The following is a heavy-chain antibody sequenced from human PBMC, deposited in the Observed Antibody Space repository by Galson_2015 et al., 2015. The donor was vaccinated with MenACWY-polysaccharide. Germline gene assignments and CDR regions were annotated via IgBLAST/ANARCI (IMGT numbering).Heavy chain of an antibody. D-gene: IGHD3-22*01. CDR1: GYSFSSYD. CDR3: VRGGKYYYDSSGYLKWFDH. J-gene: IGHJ5*02. Sequence: SVKVSCKASGYSFSSYDINWVRQTPAQGLEGMGWMNPNSGNTGNAHKFQGRVTMTKTTSIGIAYRELSSLRSEDTAVYYCVRGGKYYYDSSGYLKWFDHWGQGTLVTVSS. V-gene: IGHV1-8*01. CDR2: MNPNSGNT.